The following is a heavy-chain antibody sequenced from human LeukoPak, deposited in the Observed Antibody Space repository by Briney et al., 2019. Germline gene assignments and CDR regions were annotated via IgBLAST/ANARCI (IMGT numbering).Heavy chain of an antibody. Sequence: GASVKVSCKASGYTFTSYGISWVRQAPGQGLEWMGGIIPIFGTANYAQKFQGRVTITADESTSTAYMELSSLRSEDTAVYYCARSSYDFWSGYLYYYYYYYMDVWGKGTTVTVSS. J-gene: IGHJ6*03. CDR2: IIPIFGTA. CDR1: GYTFTSYG. D-gene: IGHD3-3*01. V-gene: IGHV1-69*13. CDR3: ARSSYDFWSGYLYYYYYYYMDV.